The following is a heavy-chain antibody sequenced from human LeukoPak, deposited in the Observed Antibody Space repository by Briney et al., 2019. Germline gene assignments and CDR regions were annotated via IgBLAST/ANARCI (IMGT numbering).Heavy chain of an antibody. D-gene: IGHD5-18*01. CDR3: ARGGDEYSYGYDYYYYMDV. V-gene: IGHV1-69*05. CDR1: GGTFSSYA. Sequence: ASVKVSCKASGGTFSSYAISWARQAPGQGLEWMGGIIPIFGTANYAQKFQGRVTITTDESTSTAYMELSSLRSEDTAVYYCARGGDEYSYGYDYYYYMDVWGKGTTVTVSS. J-gene: IGHJ6*03. CDR2: IIPIFGTA.